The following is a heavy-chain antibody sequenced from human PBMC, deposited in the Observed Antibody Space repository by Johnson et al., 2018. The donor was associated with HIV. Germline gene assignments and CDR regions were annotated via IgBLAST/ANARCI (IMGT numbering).Heavy chain of an antibody. J-gene: IGHJ3*02. CDR1: GFTFSSYA. D-gene: IGHD6-13*01. V-gene: IGHV3-64*01. Sequence: VQLVESGGGLVQPGGSLRLSCAASGFTFSSYAMHWVRQAPGKGLEYVSAISSNGGSTYYANSVKGRFTISRDNSKNTLYLQMGSLRAEDMAVYYCTTSIAAAGIDAFDIWGQGTMVTVSS. CDR2: ISSNGGST. CDR3: TTSIAAAGIDAFDI.